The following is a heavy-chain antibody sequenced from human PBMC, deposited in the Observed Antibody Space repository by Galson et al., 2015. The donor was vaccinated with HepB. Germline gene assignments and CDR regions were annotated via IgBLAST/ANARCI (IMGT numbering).Heavy chain of an antibody. CDR3: ARDRRAYYYDSSGYFDY. V-gene: IGHV1-46*01. CDR2: INPSGGSS. D-gene: IGHD3-22*01. CDR1: GYTFTSYY. Sequence: SVKVSCKASGYTFTSYYMHWVRQAPGQGLEWMGIINPSGGSSSYAQKFQGRVTMTRDTSTSTVYMELSSLRSEDTAVYYCARDRRAYYYDSSGYFDYWGQGTLVTVSS. J-gene: IGHJ4*02.